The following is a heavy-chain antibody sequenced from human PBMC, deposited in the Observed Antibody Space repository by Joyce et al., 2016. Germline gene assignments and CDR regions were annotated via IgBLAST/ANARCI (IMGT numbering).Heavy chain of an antibody. CDR1: GGSISSSTVY. D-gene: IGHD2-15*01. J-gene: IGHJ5*02. V-gene: IGHV4-39*07. CDR2: VYYSGST. Sequence: QLQLQESGPGLVKPSETLSLSCTVSGGSISSSTVYWGWIRQPPRKGLEWIGSVYYSGSTYYNPSLKSRVTISVDTSKNRFSLKLTSVTAADTAVYYCARSFFDCSGGSCFSGEWFDPWGQGTLVTVSS. CDR3: ARSFFDCSGGSCFSGEWFDP.